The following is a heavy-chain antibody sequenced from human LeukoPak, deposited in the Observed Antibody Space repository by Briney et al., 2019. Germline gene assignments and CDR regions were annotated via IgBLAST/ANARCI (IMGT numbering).Heavy chain of an antibody. CDR3: AKQSFHTEMVTSLFDY. V-gene: IGHV3-23*01. Sequence: GGSLRLSCAASGFTFSSYAMSWVRQAPGKGLEWVSAISGSGGSTDYADSVKGRFTISRDNSKNTLYLQMNSLRAEDTAVYYCAKQSFHTEMVTSLFDYWGQGTLVTVSS. J-gene: IGHJ4*02. CDR1: GFTFSSYA. D-gene: IGHD5-18*01. CDR2: ISGSGGST.